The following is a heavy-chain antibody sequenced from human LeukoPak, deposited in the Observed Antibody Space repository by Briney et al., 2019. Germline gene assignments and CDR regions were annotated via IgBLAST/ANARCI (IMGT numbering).Heavy chain of an antibody. J-gene: IGHJ4*02. D-gene: IGHD1-26*01. Sequence: ASVKVSCKASGYTFTGYYMHWVRQAPGQGLEWMGRINPNSGGTNYAQKLQGRVTITGDTSISTAYMEPSSLRSDDTAVYYCTRESGSYHGNDYWGQGTLVTVSS. V-gene: IGHV1-2*06. CDR1: GYTFTGYY. CDR3: TRESGSYHGNDY. CDR2: INPNSGGT.